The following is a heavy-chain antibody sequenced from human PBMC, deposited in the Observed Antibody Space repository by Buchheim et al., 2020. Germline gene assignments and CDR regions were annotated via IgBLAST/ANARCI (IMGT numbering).Heavy chain of an antibody. D-gene: IGHD3-10*01. CDR3: ARDLTLSGYYYGMDV. J-gene: IGHJ6*02. CDR1: GFTVSSNY. Sequence: EVQLVESGGGLVQPGGSLRLSCAASGFTVSSNYMSWVRQAPGKGLEWVSVIYSGGSTYYADSVTGRFTISRDNSKNTLYLQMNSLGAEDTAVYYCARDLTLSGYYYGMDVWGQGTT. V-gene: IGHV3-66*02. CDR2: IYSGGST.